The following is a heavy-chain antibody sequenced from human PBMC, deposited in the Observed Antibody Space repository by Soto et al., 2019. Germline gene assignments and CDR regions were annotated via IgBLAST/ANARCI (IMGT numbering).Heavy chain of an antibody. D-gene: IGHD3-10*01. Sequence: SETLSLTCTVCGGSISSSSYYWGWIRQPPGKGLEWIGSIYYSGSTYYNPSLKSRVTISVDTSKDQLSLKLSSVTAADTAVYYCARDEMGFGEVFPYRKLDYWGQRTLVPVSS. CDR1: GGSISSSSYY. J-gene: IGHJ4*02. CDR2: IYYSGST. V-gene: IGHV4-39*02. CDR3: ARDEMGFGEVFPYRKLDY.